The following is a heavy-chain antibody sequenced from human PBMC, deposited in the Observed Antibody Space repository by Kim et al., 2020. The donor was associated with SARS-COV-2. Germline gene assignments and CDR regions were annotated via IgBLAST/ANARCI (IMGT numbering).Heavy chain of an antibody. CDR1: GFTVSSNY. V-gene: IGHV3-53*01. D-gene: IGHD5-18*01. CDR3: ARGDTAIDY. Sequence: GGSLRLSCAASGFTVSSNYMSWVRQAPGKGLEWVSVIYTGGDTYYADSVKGRFTTFRDKSKNTVYLQMNSLRVEDTAVYYCARGDTAIDYWGQGTLVTVS. J-gene: IGHJ4*02. CDR2: IYTGGDT.